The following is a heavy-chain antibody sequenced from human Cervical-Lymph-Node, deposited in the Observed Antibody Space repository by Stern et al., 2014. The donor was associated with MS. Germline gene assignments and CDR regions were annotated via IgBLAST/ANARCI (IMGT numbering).Heavy chain of an antibody. V-gene: IGHV3-48*02. J-gene: IGHJ4*02. Sequence: EVQLVESGGGLVQPGGSLRLSCAASGFTFSSYSMNWVRQAPGKGLEWVSYISSSSSTIYYADSVKGRFTISRDNAKNSLYLQMNSLRDEDTAVYYCARDPRHARYCSGGSCYSGTFDYWGQGTLVTVSS. CDR2: ISSSSSTI. D-gene: IGHD2-15*01. CDR1: GFTFSSYS. CDR3: ARDPRHARYCSGGSCYSGTFDY.